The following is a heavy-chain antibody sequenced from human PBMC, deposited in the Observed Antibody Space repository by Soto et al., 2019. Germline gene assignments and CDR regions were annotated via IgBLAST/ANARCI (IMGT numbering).Heavy chain of an antibody. CDR2: INPNSGGT. CDR3: ARDHTEMVVAATLGAFDI. CDR1: GYTFTGYY. Sequence: ASVKVSCKASGYTFTGYYMHWVRQAPGQGLEWMGWINPNSGGTNYAQKFQGWVTMTRDTSISTAYMELSRLRSDDTAVYYCARDHTEMVVAATLGAFDIWGQGTVVTVSS. V-gene: IGHV1-2*04. J-gene: IGHJ3*02. D-gene: IGHD2-15*01.